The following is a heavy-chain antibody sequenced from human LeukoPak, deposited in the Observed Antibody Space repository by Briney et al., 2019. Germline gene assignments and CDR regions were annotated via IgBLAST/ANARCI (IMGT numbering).Heavy chain of an antibody. CDR3: AKDLGGSATTV. V-gene: IGHV3-9*01. CDR1: GFTFDDYA. Sequence: QPGRSLRLSCAASGFTFDDYAMHWVRQAPGKGLEWVSGISWNSGSIGYADSVKGRFTISRDNAKNSLYLQMNSLRVEDTALYYCAKDLGGSATTVWGQGTLVTVSS. CDR2: ISWNSGSI. J-gene: IGHJ4*02. D-gene: IGHD2-2*01.